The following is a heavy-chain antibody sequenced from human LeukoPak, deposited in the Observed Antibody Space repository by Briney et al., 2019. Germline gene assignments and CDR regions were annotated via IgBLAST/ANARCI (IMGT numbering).Heavy chain of an antibody. D-gene: IGHD3-3*01. CDR2: ISGSGDST. Sequence: PGGSLRLSCAASGLTPSNCAMSWVRQAPGKGLEWVSAISGSGDSTHYADSVKGRFTISRDNSNSMLYLQMNSLRAEDTAVYYCARDGAYYDFWSGFSSWEAFDIWGQGTMVTVSS. V-gene: IGHV3-23*01. CDR3: ARDGAYYDFWSGFSSWEAFDI. J-gene: IGHJ3*02. CDR1: GLTPSNCA.